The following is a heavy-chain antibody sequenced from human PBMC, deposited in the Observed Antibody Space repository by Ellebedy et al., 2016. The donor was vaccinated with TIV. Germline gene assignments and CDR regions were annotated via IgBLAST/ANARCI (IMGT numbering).Heavy chain of an antibody. D-gene: IGHD3-9*01. CDR2: MNPNSGNT. J-gene: IGHJ4*02. V-gene: IGHV1-8*01. CDR3: ARGLIRSPLALTG. Sequence: ASVKVSXKASGYTFTSYDINWVRQATGQGLEWMGWMNPNSGNTGYAQKFQGRITMTRNTSISTAYMELSSLRSEDTAVYYCARGLIRSPLALTGWGQGTLVTVSS. CDR1: GYTFTSYD.